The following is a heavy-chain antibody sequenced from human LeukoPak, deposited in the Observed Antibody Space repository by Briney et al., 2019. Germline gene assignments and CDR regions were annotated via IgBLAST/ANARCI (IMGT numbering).Heavy chain of an antibody. Sequence: GSLRLSCAASGFTLRSSAMSWVRQAPGKGLEWVSAISGDGGTISYAASVRSRFTISRDNAKNTLFLQMSSLRAGDTALYYCAKELYGNPSGYWGQGTRVTVSS. V-gene: IGHV3-23*01. D-gene: IGHD2-8*01. CDR2: ISGDGGTI. CDR3: AKELYGNPSGY. CDR1: GFTLRSSA. J-gene: IGHJ4*02.